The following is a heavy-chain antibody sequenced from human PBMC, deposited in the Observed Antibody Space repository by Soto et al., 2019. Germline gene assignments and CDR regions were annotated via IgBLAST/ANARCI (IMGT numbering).Heavy chain of an antibody. CDR3: ACDYSSSSPFDY. CDR1: GFTFSSYA. V-gene: IGHV3-30-3*01. Sequence: SLRLSCAASGFTFSSYAMHWVRQAPGKGLEWVAVISYDGSNKYYADSVKGRFTISRDNSKNTLYLQMNSLRAEDTAVFYCACDYSSSSPFDYRAQRTLVTVSS. CDR2: ISYDGSNK. D-gene: IGHD6-6*01. J-gene: IGHJ4*02.